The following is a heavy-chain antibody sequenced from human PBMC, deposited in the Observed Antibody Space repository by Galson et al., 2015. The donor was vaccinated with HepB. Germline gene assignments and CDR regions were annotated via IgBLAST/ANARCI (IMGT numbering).Heavy chain of an antibody. Sequence: SGAEVKKPGESLRISCKGSGYSFTSYWISWVRQMLGKGLEWMGRLDPSDSYTSYSPSFQGQVTISADKSIGTAYLQWSVLKASDTAMYYCARRALYDSWIGDDDNWFDPWGQETLGTVSS. CDR1: GYSFTSYW. D-gene: IGHD3-3*01. CDR2: LDPSDSYT. J-gene: IGHJ5*02. CDR3: ARRALYDSWIGDDDNWFDP. V-gene: IGHV5-10-1*01.